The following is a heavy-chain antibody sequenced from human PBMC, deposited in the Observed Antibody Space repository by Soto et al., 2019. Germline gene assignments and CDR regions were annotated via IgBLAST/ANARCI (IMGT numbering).Heavy chain of an antibody. D-gene: IGHD6-25*01. CDR1: GYSFTSYW. CDR2: IDPSDSYT. Sequence: GESLKISCKGSGYSFTSYWISWVRQMPGKCLEWMGRIDPSDSYTNYSPSFQGHVTISADKSISTAYLQWSSLKASDTAMYYCAGRIAADLGMDVWGQGTTVTVSS. CDR3: AGRIAADLGMDV. J-gene: IGHJ6*02. V-gene: IGHV5-10-1*01.